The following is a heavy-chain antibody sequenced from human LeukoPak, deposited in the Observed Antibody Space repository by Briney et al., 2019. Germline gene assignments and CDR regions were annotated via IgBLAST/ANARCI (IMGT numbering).Heavy chain of an antibody. D-gene: IGHD3-22*01. J-gene: IGHJ4*02. CDR3: AKVQGDSSGYYLSFDY. Sequence: GGSLRLSYAASGFTFSSDAMSWVRQAPGKGLEWVSAISGSGGSTYYADSVKGRFTISRDNSKNTLYLQMNSLRAEDTAVYYCAKVQGDSSGYYLSFDYWGQGTLVTVSS. CDR1: GFTFSSDA. V-gene: IGHV3-23*01. CDR2: ISGSGGST.